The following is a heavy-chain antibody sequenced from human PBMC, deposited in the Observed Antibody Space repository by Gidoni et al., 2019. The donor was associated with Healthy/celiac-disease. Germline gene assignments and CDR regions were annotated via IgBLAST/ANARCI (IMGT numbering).Heavy chain of an antibody. D-gene: IGHD5-12*01. Sequence: EVQLVQSGAEVHKPGESRKRSCKGSGYSFTSYWIGWVRQMPGKGLEWMWIIYPGDSDTRYSPSLQGQVTIPADMSISTAYLQWSSLKASDTAMYYCARQLYPSIVATASFDYCVQGTLVTVSS. J-gene: IGHJ4*02. CDR2: IYPGDSDT. CDR3: ARQLYPSIVATASFDY. V-gene: IGHV5-51*01. CDR1: GYSFTSYW.